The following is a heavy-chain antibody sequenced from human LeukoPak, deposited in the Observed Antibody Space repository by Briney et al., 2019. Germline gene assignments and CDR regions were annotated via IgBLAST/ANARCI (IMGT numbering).Heavy chain of an antibody. D-gene: IGHD5-24*01. J-gene: IGHJ3*02. CDR1: GFTFSGYW. V-gene: IGHV3-7*01. Sequence: GGSLRLSCAASGFTFSGYWMGWVRQAPGKGLEWVANIKQDGSEKYYVDSVKGRFTISRDNAKNSLYLQMNSLRAEDTAVYYCARVRWLQPDAFDIWGQGTMVTVSS. CDR2: IKQDGSEK. CDR3: ARVRWLQPDAFDI.